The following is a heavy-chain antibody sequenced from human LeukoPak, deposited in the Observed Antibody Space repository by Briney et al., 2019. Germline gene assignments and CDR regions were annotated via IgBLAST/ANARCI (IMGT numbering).Heavy chain of an antibody. V-gene: IGHV1-69*13. CDR1: GYTFTNNG. CDR2: IIPIFETP. Sequence: SVRVSCKASGYTFTNNGISWVRQAPGQGLEWMGGIIPIFETPTYAQKFHGRVTITADESTSTAYMELSSLRSEDTAVYYCANSPFRDSYDRSGYFSHRSYYFDYWGQGTLVTVSS. CDR3: ANSPFRDSYDRSGYFSHRSYYFDY. D-gene: IGHD3-22*01. J-gene: IGHJ4*02.